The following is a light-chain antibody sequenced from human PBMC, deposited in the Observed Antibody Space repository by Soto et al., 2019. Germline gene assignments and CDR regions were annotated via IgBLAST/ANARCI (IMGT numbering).Light chain of an antibody. CDR2: ASS. Sequence: DIQMTQSPSSVSASVGDTVTITCRASQDILSWLAWYQQKPGEAPRPLIYASSNLHSGVTSRFSGSRSGTDFTLTIRSLQPEDFATYYCQQANTFPLTFGPGTRLDIK. J-gene: IGKJ3*01. CDR1: QDILSW. CDR3: QQANTFPLT. V-gene: IGKV1-12*01.